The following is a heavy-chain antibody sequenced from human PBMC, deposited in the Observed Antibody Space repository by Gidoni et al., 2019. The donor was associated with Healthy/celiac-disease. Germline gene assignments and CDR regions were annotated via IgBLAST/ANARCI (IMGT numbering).Heavy chain of an antibody. CDR2: INPSGGST. Sequence: QVQLVQSGAEVKKPGASVMVACKASGYTFTSYYMHWVRQAPGQGLEWMGIINPSGGSTSYAQKFQGRVTMTRDTSTSTVYMELSSLRSEDTAVYYCARADILTGYYPWWYFDLWGRGTLVTVSS. D-gene: IGHD3-9*01. CDR1: GYTFTSYY. V-gene: IGHV1-46*03. J-gene: IGHJ2*01. CDR3: ARADILTGYYPWWYFDL.